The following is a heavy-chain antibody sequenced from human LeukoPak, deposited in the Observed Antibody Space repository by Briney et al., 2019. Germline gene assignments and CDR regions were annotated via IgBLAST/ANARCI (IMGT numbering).Heavy chain of an antibody. CDR2: INDVSADI. D-gene: IGHD1-14*01. CDR3: ARDTYQPGRIDS. J-gene: IGHJ4*02. Sequence: PGGSLRLSCAASEFTFSLYAMNWVRQAPGKGLEWISYINDVSADIHYADSVKGRFTISRDNAKNTLYLQMSSLRAEDTAVYYCARDTYQPGRIDSWGQGTPVIVSS. CDR1: EFTFSLYA. V-gene: IGHV3-21*05.